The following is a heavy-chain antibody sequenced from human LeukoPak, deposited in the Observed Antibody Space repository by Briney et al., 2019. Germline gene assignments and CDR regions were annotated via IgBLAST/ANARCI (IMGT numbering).Heavy chain of an antibody. Sequence: GGSLRLSCAASGFTFTTYWMHWVRQAPGKGLVWVSRIIRDGSHTDYAGSVEGRFTISRDNARNTLYLQMNSQRAEDTAIYYCVRDGDAYNFDYWGQGTLVTVSS. CDR3: VRDGDAYNFDY. CDR2: IIRDGSHT. J-gene: IGHJ4*02. V-gene: IGHV3-74*01. CDR1: GFTFTTYW. D-gene: IGHD5-24*01.